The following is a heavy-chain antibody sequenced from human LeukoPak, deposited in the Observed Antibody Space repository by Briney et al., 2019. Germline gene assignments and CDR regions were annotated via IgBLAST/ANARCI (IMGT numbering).Heavy chain of an antibody. D-gene: IGHD4-17*01. CDR1: GYTFTGYY. Sequence: ASVKVSCKASGYTFTGYYMHWVRQAPGQGLEWMGWINPNSGGTNYAQKFQGRVTMTRDTSISTAYMELSRLRSDDTAVYYRARDWTITVTTVPYGMDVWGQGTTVTVSS. CDR3: ARDWTITVTTVPYGMDV. V-gene: IGHV1-2*02. J-gene: IGHJ6*02. CDR2: INPNSGGT.